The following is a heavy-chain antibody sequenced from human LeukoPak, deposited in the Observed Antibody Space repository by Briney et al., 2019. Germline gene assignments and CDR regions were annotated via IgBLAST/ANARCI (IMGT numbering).Heavy chain of an antibody. CDR3: ARVAQEITRIYYFDY. Sequence: SETLSLTCTVSGGSISNYYWSWIRQTPGKGLEWIGYIYYRGNTNYNPSLKSRVTISADTSKNQFSLKLSSVTAADTAVYYCARVAQEITRIYYFDYWGQGTLVTVSS. CDR2: IYYRGNT. D-gene: IGHD3-16*01. J-gene: IGHJ4*02. CDR1: GGSISNYY. V-gene: IGHV4-59*01.